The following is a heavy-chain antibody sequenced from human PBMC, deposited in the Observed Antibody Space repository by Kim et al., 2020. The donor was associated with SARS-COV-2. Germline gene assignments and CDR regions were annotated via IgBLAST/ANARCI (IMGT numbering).Heavy chain of an antibody. CDR2: ISYDGSNK. CDR1: GFTFSSYG. Sequence: GGSLRLSCAASGFTFSSYGMHWVRQAPGKGLEWVAVISYDGSNKYYADSVKGRFTISRDNSKNTMYLQMNSLRAEDTAVYYCAKEGYYYGSGSYFGGFDPWGQGTLVTVSS. CDR3: AKEGYYYGSGSYFGGFDP. D-gene: IGHD3-10*01. J-gene: IGHJ5*02. V-gene: IGHV3-30*18.